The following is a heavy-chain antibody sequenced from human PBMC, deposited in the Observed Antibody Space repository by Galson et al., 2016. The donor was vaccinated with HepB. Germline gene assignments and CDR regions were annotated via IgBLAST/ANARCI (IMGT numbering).Heavy chain of an antibody. D-gene: IGHD1-26*01. CDR2: IKSKSYGGTT. CDR1: GITFSDAW. J-gene: IGHJ4*02. V-gene: IGHV3-15*07. CDR3: TTINPDILGSTRALDS. Sequence: SLRLSCAASGITFSDAWMNWVRQAPGKGLEWVGRIKSKSYGGTTDYAAHVQGRFTISRDDSKSTLYLQMNSLKIEDTGVFYCTTINPDILGSTRALDSWGRGALVTVSS.